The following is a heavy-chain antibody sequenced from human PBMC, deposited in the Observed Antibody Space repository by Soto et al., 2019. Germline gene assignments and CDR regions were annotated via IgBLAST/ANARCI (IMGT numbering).Heavy chain of an antibody. J-gene: IGHJ4*02. CDR1: GFTFNTFW. Sequence: EVQLVESGGGLVQPGGSLRLSCAASGFTFNTFWMSWVRQAPGKGLEWVASIKQDGSEKYYVDSVKGRFTISRDNAKNSQYLQMNSLRGEDTAVYYCARLLWWWGYWGQGPLVTVSS. CDR3: ARLLWWWGY. V-gene: IGHV3-7*04. D-gene: IGHD2-21*01. CDR2: IKQDGSEK.